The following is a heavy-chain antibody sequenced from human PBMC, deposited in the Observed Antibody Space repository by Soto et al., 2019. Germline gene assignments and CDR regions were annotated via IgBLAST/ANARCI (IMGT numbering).Heavy chain of an antibody. V-gene: IGHV1-3*04. CDR1: GYTFTDYA. CDR2: INTANGNT. Sequence: ASVKVSCKASGYTFTDYAIHWVRQAPGQSPEWIGWINTANGNTKYSQKFQGRVTITRDTSASTVYMELSSLRSEDTTMYYCARVFDASGYYRPPVDYWGQGTLVTVSS. CDR3: ARVFDASGYYRPPVDY. D-gene: IGHD3-22*01. J-gene: IGHJ4*02.